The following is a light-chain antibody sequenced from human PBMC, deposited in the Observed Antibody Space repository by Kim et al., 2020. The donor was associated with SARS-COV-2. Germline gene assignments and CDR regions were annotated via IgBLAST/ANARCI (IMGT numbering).Light chain of an antibody. V-gene: IGLV3-1*01. J-gene: IGLJ3*02. CDR1: KLGDKY. Sequence: SYELTQPPSVSVSPGQTASITCSGDKLGDKYAHWYQQKPGQSPVLVIYQDTKRPSGIPERFSGSNSGNTATLTISGTQAMDEADYYCQAWDNSTNWVFGG. CDR2: QDT. CDR3: QAWDNSTNWV.